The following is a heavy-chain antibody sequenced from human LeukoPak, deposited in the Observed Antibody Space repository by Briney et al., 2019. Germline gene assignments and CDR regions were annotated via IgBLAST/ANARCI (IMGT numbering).Heavy chain of an antibody. D-gene: IGHD2-21*02. J-gene: IGHJ6*02. V-gene: IGHV4-39*01. CDR3: ARLRCGADCYSGRSHYGMDV. Sequence: WIRQPPGKGLEWIGSIYYSGSTYYNPSLKSRVIISVDTSKSQFSLKLSSVTAADTAVYYWARLRCGADCYSGRSHYGMDVWGQGTTATVSS. CDR2: IYYSGST.